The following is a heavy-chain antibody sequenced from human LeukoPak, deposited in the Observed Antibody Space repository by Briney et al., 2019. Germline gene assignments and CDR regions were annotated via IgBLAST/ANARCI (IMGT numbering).Heavy chain of an antibody. Sequence: SETLSLTCAVYGGSFSGYYWSWIRQPPGKGLEWIGEINHSGSTNYNPSLKSRVTISVDTSKNQFSLKLSSVTAADTAVYYCAQTTVTTGDFDYWGQGTLVTVSS. CDR3: AQTTVTTGDFDY. D-gene: IGHD4-17*01. CDR1: GGSFSGYY. CDR2: INHSGST. J-gene: IGHJ4*02. V-gene: IGHV4-34*01.